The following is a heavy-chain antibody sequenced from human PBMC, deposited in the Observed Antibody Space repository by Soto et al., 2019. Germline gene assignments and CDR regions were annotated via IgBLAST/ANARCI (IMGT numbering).Heavy chain of an antibody. V-gene: IGHV3-53*01. CDR2: IYSGGST. CDR3: ARGYCSSPSCRGGSMDV. CDR1: GFTVSSNY. Sequence: GGSLGLSCAASGFTVSSNYMSWVREAPGKGLEWVSVIYSGGSTYYADSVKGRFTISRDNSKNTLYLQMNSLRAEDTAVYYCARGYCSSPSCRGGSMDVWRQGTTVTVSS. J-gene: IGHJ6*02. D-gene: IGHD2-2*01.